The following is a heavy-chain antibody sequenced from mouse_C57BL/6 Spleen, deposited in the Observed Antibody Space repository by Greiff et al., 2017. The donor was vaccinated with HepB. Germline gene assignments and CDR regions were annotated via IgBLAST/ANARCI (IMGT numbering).Heavy chain of an antibody. CDR3: ARSFGNPYYYAMDY. J-gene: IGHJ4*01. CDR2: INPSTGGT. CDR1: GYSFTGYY. D-gene: IGHD2-1*01. Sequence: VQLQQSGPELVKPGASVKISCKASGYSFTGYYMNWVKQSPEKSLEWIGEINPSTGGTTYNQKFKAKATLTVDKSSSTAYMQLKSLTSEDSAVYYCARSFGNPYYYAMDYWGQGTSVTVSS. V-gene: IGHV1-42*01.